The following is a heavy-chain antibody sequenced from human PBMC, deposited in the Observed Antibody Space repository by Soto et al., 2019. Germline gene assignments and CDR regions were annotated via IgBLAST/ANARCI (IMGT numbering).Heavy chain of an antibody. CDR3: AKDRGRHIIAVAGFFDY. J-gene: IGHJ4*02. V-gene: IGHV3-23*01. Sequence: EVPLLESGGGLVQPGGSLRLSCAASGFTFSSYAMSWVRQAPGKGLEWVSAISGSGGSTYYADSVKGRFTISRDNSKNTLYLQMNSLRAEDTAVYYCAKDRGRHIIAVAGFFDYWGQGTLVTVSS. CDR1: GFTFSSYA. D-gene: IGHD6-19*01. CDR2: ISGSGGST.